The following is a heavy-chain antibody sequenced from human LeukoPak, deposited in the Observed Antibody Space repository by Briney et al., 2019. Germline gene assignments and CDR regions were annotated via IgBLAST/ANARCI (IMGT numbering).Heavy chain of an antibody. CDR1: GFTFSSYG. J-gene: IGHJ6*03. D-gene: IGHD4-17*01. CDR2: ISYDGSNK. V-gene: IGHV3-30*03. CDR3: ASIPYGDYDHYYYMDV. Sequence: GGSLRLSCAASGFTFSSYGMHWVRQAPGKGLEWVAVISYDGSNKYYADSVKGRFTISRDNSKNTLYLQMNSLRAEDTAVYYCASIPYGDYDHYYYMDVWGKGTTVTVSS.